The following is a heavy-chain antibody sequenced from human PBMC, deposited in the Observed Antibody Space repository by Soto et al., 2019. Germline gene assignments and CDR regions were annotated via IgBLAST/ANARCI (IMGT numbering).Heavy chain of an antibody. J-gene: IGHJ3*02. CDR1: GGTFSSYA. V-gene: IGHV1-69*13. Sequence: SVKVSCKASGGTFSSYAISWGRQAPGQGLEWMGVIIPIFGTANYAQKFQGRVTITADESTSTAYMELSSLRSEDTAVYYCASGYYDSSGYWGAFDIWGQGTMVTVSS. CDR2: IIPIFGTA. D-gene: IGHD3-22*01. CDR3: ASGYYDSSGYWGAFDI.